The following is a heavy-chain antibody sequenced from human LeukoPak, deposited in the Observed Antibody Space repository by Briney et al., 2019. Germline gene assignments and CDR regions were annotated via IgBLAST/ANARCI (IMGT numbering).Heavy chain of an antibody. Sequence: PGGSLRLSCAASGFTFTGHTMTWLRQAPGKGLEWVSIIGGRDDRTYYADSVEGRFTISRENSKNILYLHMSSLRAEDTAVYYCAKDHGNFDAFDIWGQGTMVTVSS. J-gene: IGHJ3*02. D-gene: IGHD4-23*01. CDR2: IGGRDDRT. V-gene: IGHV3-23*01. CDR1: GFTFTGHT. CDR3: AKDHGNFDAFDI.